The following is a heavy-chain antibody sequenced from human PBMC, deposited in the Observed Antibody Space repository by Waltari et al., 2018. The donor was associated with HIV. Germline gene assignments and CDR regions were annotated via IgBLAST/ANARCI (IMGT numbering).Heavy chain of an antibody. D-gene: IGHD3-22*01. V-gene: IGHV1-18*01. CDR2: ISGYNGDT. CDR1: GYIFTNYG. Sequence: QVHLVQSGAELRKPGASVTVSCKASGYIFTNYGITWVRQAPGQGLEWMGWISGYNGDTKNAQKVRGRVTMTTDTSTSTAYLEMGSLRFDDTAVYYCARDHYYGSSGYYSDYWGQGTLVTVSS. CDR3: ARDHYYGSSGYYSDY. J-gene: IGHJ4*02.